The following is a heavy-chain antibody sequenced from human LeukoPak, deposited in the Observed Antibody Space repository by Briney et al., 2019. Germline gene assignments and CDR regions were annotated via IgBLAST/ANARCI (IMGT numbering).Heavy chain of an antibody. D-gene: IGHD6-6*01. J-gene: IGHJ3*01. CDR1: GGSFSGYY. CDR2: INHSGST. Sequence: PSETLSLTCAVYGGSFSGYYWSWIRQPPGKGLEWIGEINHSGSTNYNPSLKSRVTISVDTSKNQFSLKLSSVTAADTAVYYCARHGRAARFWGQGTMVTVSS. V-gene: IGHV4-34*01. CDR3: ARHGRAARF.